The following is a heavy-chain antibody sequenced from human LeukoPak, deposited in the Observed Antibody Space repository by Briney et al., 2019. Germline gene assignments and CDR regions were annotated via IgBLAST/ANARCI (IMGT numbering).Heavy chain of an antibody. CDR2: INPNSGGT. Sequence: ASVKVSCKASGYTFTGYYMHWVRQAPGQGLEWMGWINPNSGGTNYAQKFQGRVTMTRDTSISTAYMELSRLRSDDTAVYCCARADGMSGYYTGYYYMDVWGKGTTVTVSS. V-gene: IGHV1-2*02. CDR3: ARADGMSGYYTGYYYMDV. J-gene: IGHJ6*03. D-gene: IGHD3-3*01. CDR1: GYTFTGYY.